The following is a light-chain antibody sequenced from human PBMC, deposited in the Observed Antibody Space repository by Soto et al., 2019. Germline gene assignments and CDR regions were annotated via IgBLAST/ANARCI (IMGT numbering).Light chain of an antibody. Sequence: QSVLTQPASVSGSPGQSITISCTGTSSDVGSYNLVSWYQQHPGKAPKLMIYEGSKRPSGVSNRFSGSKSGNTASLTISGVQAEDAADYYCCSYAGSNTYVFGTGTKLTVL. CDR2: EGS. V-gene: IGLV2-23*01. J-gene: IGLJ1*01. CDR1: SSDVGSYNL. CDR3: CSYAGSNTYV.